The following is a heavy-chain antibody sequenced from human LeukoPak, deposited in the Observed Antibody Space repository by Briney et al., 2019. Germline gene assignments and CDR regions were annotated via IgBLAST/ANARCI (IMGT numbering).Heavy chain of an antibody. V-gene: IGHV4-39*07. J-gene: IGHJ4*02. Sequence: PSETLSLTCTVSGGSISSRDYCWNWIRQPPGKGLEWIGSIYHNGNTFYKASLKSRASISLDTSKNQFSLKLSSVTAADTAVYYCARDFPRSVATINWGQGTLVTVSS. CDR1: GGSISSRDYC. D-gene: IGHD5-12*01. CDR2: IYHNGNT. CDR3: ARDFPRSVATIN.